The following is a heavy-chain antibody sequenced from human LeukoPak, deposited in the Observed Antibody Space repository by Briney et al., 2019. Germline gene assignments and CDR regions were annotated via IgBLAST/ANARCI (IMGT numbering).Heavy chain of an antibody. J-gene: IGHJ6*03. Sequence: GASVKVSCKVSGYTLTKLSMHWVRQAPGKGLEWMGSLDREDGETIYAQKFQGRVTMTEDTSTDTAYMELSSLRSEDTAVYYCATTNKQTGFLYYYMDVWGKGTTVTVSS. D-gene: IGHD1-14*01. CDR3: ATTNKQTGFLYYYMDV. CDR2: LDREDGET. CDR1: GYTLTKLS. V-gene: IGHV1-24*01.